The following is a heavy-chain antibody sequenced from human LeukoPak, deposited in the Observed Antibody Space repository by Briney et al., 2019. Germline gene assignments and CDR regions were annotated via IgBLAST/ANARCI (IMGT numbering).Heavy chain of an antibody. CDR1: GFTFSDYF. CDR2: LSGSSNYI. D-gene: IGHD3-10*01. J-gene: IGHJ4*02. CDR3: ANLGSGSQSSFDY. V-gene: IGHV3-11*03. Sequence: GGSLRLSCTASGFTFSDYFMSWVRQFPGKGLEWVAYLSGSSNYIKYADSVKGRFTISRDNSKNTLYLQMNSLRAEDTAVYYCANLGSGSQSSFDYWGQGTLVTVSS.